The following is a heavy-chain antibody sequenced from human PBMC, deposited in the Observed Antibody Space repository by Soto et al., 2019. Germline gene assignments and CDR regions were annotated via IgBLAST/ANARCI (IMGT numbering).Heavy chain of an antibody. CDR3: AREALDTIIRGVTNWFDP. CDR2: ISSSSSTI. Sequence: PGGSLRLSCAASGFTFSSYSMNWVRQAPGKGLEWVSYISSSSSTIYYADSVKGRFTISRDNAKNSLYLQMNSLRSDDTAVYYCAREALDTIIRGVTNWFDPWGQGTLVTVSS. V-gene: IGHV3-48*04. J-gene: IGHJ5*02. D-gene: IGHD3-10*01. CDR1: GFTFSSYS.